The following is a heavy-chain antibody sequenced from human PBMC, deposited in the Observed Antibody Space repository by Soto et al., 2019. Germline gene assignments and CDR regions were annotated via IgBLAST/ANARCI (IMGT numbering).Heavy chain of an antibody. D-gene: IGHD2-15*01. CDR3: ARIHRYCSGGSCYAFDS. CDR1: GDSSSDYD. J-gene: IGHJ4*02. CDR2: IYYSGST. V-gene: IGHV4-59*01. Sequence: SETQSLTCTVSGDSSSDYDWSWIRQQPGKGLEWIGYIYYSGSTNYNPSLKSRVTISVDTSKNHFSLKLSSVTAADTAVYYCARIHRYCSGGSCYAFDSWGQGTLVTVSS.